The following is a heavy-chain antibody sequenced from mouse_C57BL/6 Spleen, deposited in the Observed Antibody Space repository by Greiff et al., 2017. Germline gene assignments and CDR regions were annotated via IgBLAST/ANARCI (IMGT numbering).Heavy chain of an antibody. CDR1: GYTFTDYY. CDR2: INPNNGGT. D-gene: IGHD4-1*01. V-gene: IGHV1-26*01. CDR3: ARNWDGYFDV. Sequence: VQLQQSGPELVKPGASVKISCKASGYTFTDYYMNWVKQSHGKSLEWIGDINPNNGGTSYNQKFKGKATLTVDKSSSTAYMELRRLTSEDSAVYYCARNWDGYFDVWGTGTTVTVSS. J-gene: IGHJ1*03.